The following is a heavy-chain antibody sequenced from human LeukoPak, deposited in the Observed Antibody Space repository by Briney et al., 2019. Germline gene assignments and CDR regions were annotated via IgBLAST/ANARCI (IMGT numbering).Heavy chain of an antibody. CDR1: GYTFTSYD. CDR3: ARGMKVAGSYYGYYYYGMDV. D-gene: IGHD3-10*01. Sequence: ASVKVSCKASGYTFTSYDINWVRQATGRGLEWMGWMNPNSGNTGYAQKFQGRVTITRNTSISTAYMELSSLRSEDTAVYYCARGMKVAGSYYGYYYYGMDVWGQGTTVTVSS. V-gene: IGHV1-8*03. J-gene: IGHJ6*02. CDR2: MNPNSGNT.